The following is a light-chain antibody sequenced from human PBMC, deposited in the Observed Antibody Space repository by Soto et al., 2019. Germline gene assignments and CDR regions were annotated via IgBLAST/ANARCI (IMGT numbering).Light chain of an antibody. CDR2: DVS. J-gene: IGLJ1*01. CDR3: SSYTTSNTRQIV. Sequence: QSVLTQPASASGSPGQSITISCTGTSSDVGGYNYVSWYQQHPGKAPKFMIYDVSNRPSGVSNRFSGSKSGNTASLTISGLQAEDEADYYCSSYTTSNTRQIVFGTGTQVTVL. V-gene: IGLV2-14*01. CDR1: SSDVGGYNY.